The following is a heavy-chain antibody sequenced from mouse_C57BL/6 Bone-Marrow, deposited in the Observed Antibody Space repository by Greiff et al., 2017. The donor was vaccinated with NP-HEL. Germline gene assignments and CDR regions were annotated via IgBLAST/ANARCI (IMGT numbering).Heavy chain of an antibody. CDR1: GFNIKDYY. J-gene: IGHJ2*01. D-gene: IGHD4-1*01. V-gene: IGHV14-1*01. Sequence: LVRPFPSFPFSFPASGFNIKDYYMHLVKQRPEQGLEWIGSIYPEDVYPPYDAKFKGKATMTADTSSNTAYLQLSSLTSEDTAVYYCTTIWGYYWGQGTTLTVSS. CDR2: IYPEDVYP. CDR3: TTIWGYY.